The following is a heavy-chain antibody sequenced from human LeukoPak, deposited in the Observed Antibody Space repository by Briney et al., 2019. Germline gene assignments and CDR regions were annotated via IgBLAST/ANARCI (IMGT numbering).Heavy chain of an antibody. J-gene: IGHJ4*02. Sequence: GGSLRLSCAAYVFTFSSYAMSWVRQAPGKGLEWVSAISGSGGSTYYADSVKGRFAISRDNSKNTLYLQMNSLRAEDTAVYYCAKGCTVTIDYFDYWGQGTLVTVSS. CDR1: VFTFSSYA. D-gene: IGHD4-17*01. CDR2: ISGSGGST. CDR3: AKGCTVTIDYFDY. V-gene: IGHV3-23*01.